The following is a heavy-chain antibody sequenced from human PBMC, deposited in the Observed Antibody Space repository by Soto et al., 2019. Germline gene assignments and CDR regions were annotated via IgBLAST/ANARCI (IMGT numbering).Heavy chain of an antibody. Sequence: QVQLVESGGGVVQPGGSLRLSCAASGFIFSTYAMYWVRQTPGKGLERVAVISSDGNSNFYTDSVKGRFTISRDNSRNTLYLQMNILRTEDTALYFCARDSVPLAGTSWAVYGLDPWGQGTLVTVSS. CDR1: GFIFSTYA. D-gene: IGHD6-13*01. J-gene: IGHJ5*02. CDR2: ISSDGNSN. CDR3: ARDSVPLAGTSWAVYGLDP. V-gene: IGHV3-30-3*01.